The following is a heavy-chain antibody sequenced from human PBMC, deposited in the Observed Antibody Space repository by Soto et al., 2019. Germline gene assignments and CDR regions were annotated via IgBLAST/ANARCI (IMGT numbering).Heavy chain of an antibody. Sequence: GGSLRLSCAASGFTFDDYGMSWVRQAPGKGLEWVSGINWNGGSTGYADSVKGRITISRDNAKNSLYLQMNSLRAEDTALYHCARAVTGEHAFDIWGQGTMVTVSS. CDR1: GFTFDDYG. D-gene: IGHD7-27*01. J-gene: IGHJ3*02. CDR3: ARAVTGEHAFDI. V-gene: IGHV3-20*01. CDR2: INWNGGST.